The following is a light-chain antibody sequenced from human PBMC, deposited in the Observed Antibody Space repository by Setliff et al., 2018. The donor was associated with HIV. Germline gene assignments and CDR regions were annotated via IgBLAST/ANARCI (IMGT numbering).Light chain of an antibody. V-gene: IGLV2-14*02. Sequence: QSVLTQPASVSGSPGQSITISCTGTSNDVGRYDLVSWYQQHPARAPKLIIYQATRRPSGVSNRFSGSKSGNTASLTVSGLQAEDEADYYCSSYTGSSNFVVFGGGTKVTVL. J-gene: IGLJ2*01. CDR2: QAT. CDR3: SSYTGSSNFVV. CDR1: SNDVGRYDL.